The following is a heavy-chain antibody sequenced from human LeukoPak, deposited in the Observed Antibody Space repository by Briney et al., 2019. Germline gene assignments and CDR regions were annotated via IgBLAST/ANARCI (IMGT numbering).Heavy chain of an antibody. V-gene: IGHV4-4*07. CDR1: PGSPSIYY. CDR3: ARDPSRDYNWFDP. J-gene: IGHJ5*02. CDR2: IYTSGRT. Sequence: KPSETPSLTPTVPPGSPSIYYWSWIPPPPRKGLEWIGRIYTSGRTKNNPSLPRRVTMSVDTSKSPSSLKLSSVTAADTAVYYCARDPSRDYNWFDPGGQGTLVTVSS. D-gene: IGHD3/OR15-3a*01.